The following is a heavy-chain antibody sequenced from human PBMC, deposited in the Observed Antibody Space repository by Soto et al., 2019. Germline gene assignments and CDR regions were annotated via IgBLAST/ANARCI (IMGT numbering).Heavy chain of an antibody. CDR3: ARSSGGWPRGFDY. V-gene: IGHV1-3*01. D-gene: IGHD6-19*01. J-gene: IGHJ4*02. Sequence: ASVKVSCKASGYTITTYAIHWVRQAPGQRLEWMGWINAGNGNTKYSQKFQGRVTITRDTTASTAYMDLSSLRSEDTAVYYCARSSGGWPRGFDYWGQGTLVTVSS. CDR2: INAGNGNT. CDR1: GYTITTYA.